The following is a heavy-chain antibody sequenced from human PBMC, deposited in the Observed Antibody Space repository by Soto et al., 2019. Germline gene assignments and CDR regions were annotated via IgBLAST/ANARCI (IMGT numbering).Heavy chain of an antibody. CDR3: GRGRSGELVVFY. J-gene: IGHJ4*02. CDR2: ISPKSGGT. Sequence: QVQLVQSGAEVKDSGASVKVSCKASGYTFTGYYIHWVRQAPGQGLEWVGEISPKSGGTRYAQKIQGRVTMTKDTSINTVYMELSNLSPDVTAVYYCGRGRSGELVVFYWGQGTLVTVHS. V-gene: IGHV1-2*02. D-gene: IGHD1-26*01. CDR1: GYTFTGYY.